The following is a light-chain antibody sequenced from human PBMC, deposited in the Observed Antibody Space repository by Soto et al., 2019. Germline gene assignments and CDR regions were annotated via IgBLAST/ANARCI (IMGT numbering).Light chain of an antibody. CDR2: DAS. CDR1: QSFSSW. V-gene: IGKV1-5*01. J-gene: IGKJ1*01. CDR3: QQYDSYSGT. Sequence: DIHMTTSHSPLSACSGARVTTPCRASQSFSSWLAWYQQKPGKAPKLLISDASSLESGVPSRFSGSGSGTEFTLTISSLQPDDFATYYCQQYDSYSGTFGQGTKVAIK.